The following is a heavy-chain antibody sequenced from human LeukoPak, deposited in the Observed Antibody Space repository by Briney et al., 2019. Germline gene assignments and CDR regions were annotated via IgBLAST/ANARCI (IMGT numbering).Heavy chain of an antibody. CDR1: GFTFSSYA. J-gene: IGHJ4*02. V-gene: IGHV3-23*01. Sequence: GGSLRLSCAASGFTFSSYAMSWVRQAPGKGLEWVSAISGSGGSTYYADSVKGRFTISRDISKNTLYLQMNSLRAEDTAVYYCAKDQRITMVRGVIGSPDYWGQGTLVTVSS. CDR2: ISGSGGST. CDR3: AKDQRITMVRGVIGSPDY. D-gene: IGHD3-10*01.